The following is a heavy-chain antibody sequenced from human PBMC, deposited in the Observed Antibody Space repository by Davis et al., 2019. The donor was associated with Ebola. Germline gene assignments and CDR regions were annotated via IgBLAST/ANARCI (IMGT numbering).Heavy chain of an antibody. CDR3: ARVKQLWYYGMDV. D-gene: IGHD6-13*01. CDR2: IYYSGST. CDR1: DGSISSYY. J-gene: IGHJ6*02. V-gene: IGHV4-59*01. Sequence: MPGGSLRLSCTVSDGSISSYYWSWIRQPPGKGLEWIGYIYYSGSTNYNPSLKSRVTISVDTSKNQFSLKLSSVTAADTAVYYCARVKQLWYYGMDVWGQGTTVTVSS.